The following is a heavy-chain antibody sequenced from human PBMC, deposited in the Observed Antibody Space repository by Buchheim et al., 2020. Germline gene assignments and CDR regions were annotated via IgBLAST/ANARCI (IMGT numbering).Heavy chain of an antibody. CDR1: GFTFSNYA. CDR2: ISGGGGSI. D-gene: IGHD6-6*01. V-gene: IGHV3-23*04. Sequence: EVQLVESGGGLVQPGGSLRLSCAASGFTFSNYAMSWVRQAPGKGLEWVSTISGGGGSIHYADTVKGRFTISRDNSKNTLYLQMNSLRVEDTAVYYCAKGIEYSSSTPFDYWGQGTL. CDR3: AKGIEYSSSTPFDY. J-gene: IGHJ4*02.